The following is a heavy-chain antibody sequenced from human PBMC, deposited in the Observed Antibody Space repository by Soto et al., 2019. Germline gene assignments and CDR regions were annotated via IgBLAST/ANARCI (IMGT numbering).Heavy chain of an antibody. D-gene: IGHD2-2*01. CDR3: ARQDCSSATCYPFDP. Sequence: GGSLKISCKGSGYIFTNSWMGWVRQMPGKGLEWMGIIYTDDSDTRYSPSFQGQVTISADKSISTAYLQWSSLKASDTAMYYCARQDCSSATCYPFDPWGQGTLVTVSS. CDR1: GYIFTNSW. CDR2: IYTDDSDT. J-gene: IGHJ5*02. V-gene: IGHV5-51*01.